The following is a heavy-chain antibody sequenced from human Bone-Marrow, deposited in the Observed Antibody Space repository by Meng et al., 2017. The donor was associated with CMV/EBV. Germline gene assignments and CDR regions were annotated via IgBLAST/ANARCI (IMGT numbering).Heavy chain of an antibody. Sequence: SETLSLTCDVYGGTFSGYYWSWIRQPPGKGLEWIGEINHRGSTNYNPSLKSRVTISVDTSKNQFSLKLSSVTATDTAVYYCARQGTIAVAGTNFLTYASSIFDYWGEGTLVTVSS. CDR1: GGTFSGYY. V-gene: IGHV4-34*01. CDR2: INHRGST. D-gene: IGHD6-19*01. CDR3: ARQGTIAVAGTNFLTYASSIFDY. J-gene: IGHJ4*02.